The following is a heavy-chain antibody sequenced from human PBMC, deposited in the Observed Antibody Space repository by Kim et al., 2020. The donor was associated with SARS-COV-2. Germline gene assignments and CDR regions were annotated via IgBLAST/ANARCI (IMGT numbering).Heavy chain of an antibody. J-gene: IGHJ5*02. Sequence: RSYADSVKGRFTISRDNSKNTLYLQINSRRAEETAVYYCAKEPSSYWFDPWCQGTRVTVSS. CDR2: R. CDR3: AKEPSSYWFDP. V-gene: IGHV3-23*01.